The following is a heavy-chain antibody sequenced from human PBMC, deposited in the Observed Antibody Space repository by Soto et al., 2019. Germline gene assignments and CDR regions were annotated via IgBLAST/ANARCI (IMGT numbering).Heavy chain of an antibody. D-gene: IGHD6-19*01. V-gene: IGHV3-49*04. Sequence: GGSLRLSCTTSGFTFGDYGLSWVRHVPGKGLEWVGSIRSNSYGGTTNFAASVKGRFSISRDDSKAIAYLQMNSLKTEDTAVYHCTRDKGVALSGTWFLDPWGQGTLVTVSS. J-gene: IGHJ5*02. CDR1: GFTFGDYG. CDR2: IRSNSYGGTT. CDR3: TRDKGVALSGTWFLDP.